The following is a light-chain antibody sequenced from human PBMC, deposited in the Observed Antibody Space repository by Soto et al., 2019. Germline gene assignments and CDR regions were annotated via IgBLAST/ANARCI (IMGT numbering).Light chain of an antibody. CDR1: QSVSSD. J-gene: IGKJ5*01. CDR2: GAF. CDR3: QQYNNWPPIT. Sequence: EIVMTQSPVTLSVSPGERATLSCRASQSVSSDLAWYQQKPGQAPRLLISGAFNRATGVPVRFSGSGSGIEFTLTISSLQSEDSAVYYCQQYNNWPPITFGQGTRLEIK. V-gene: IGKV3-15*01.